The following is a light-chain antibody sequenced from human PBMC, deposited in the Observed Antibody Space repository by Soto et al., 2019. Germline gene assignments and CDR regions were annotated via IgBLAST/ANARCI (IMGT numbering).Light chain of an antibody. J-gene: IGKJ1*01. V-gene: IGKV1-5*03. CDR3: QQSYSSQWM. CDR2: KAS. CDR1: QNINSW. Sequence: DIQITQAPSTLSASVGDRVTISCRASQNINSWLAWYQQKPGKAPHLLIYKASNLASGVPSRFSGAGSGTDFTLTIGNLHSEDFAIYYCQQSYSSQWMFGQGTKVDIK.